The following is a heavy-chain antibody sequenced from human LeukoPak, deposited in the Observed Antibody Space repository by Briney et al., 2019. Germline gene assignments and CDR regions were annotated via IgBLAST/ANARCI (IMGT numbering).Heavy chain of an antibody. D-gene: IGHD6-6*01. CDR1: GGSVSSYY. V-gene: IGHV4-59*08. Sequence: SETLSLTCSVSGGSVSSYYWSWIRQPPGKGLEWIGYVYYTGSTNYNPSLKSRVTMFEDKSKNQFSLRLDSVTVADTAVYYCARHFAYSSSSYFDYWGQGSLVTVSS. CDR2: VYYTGST. J-gene: IGHJ4*02. CDR3: ARHFAYSSSSYFDY.